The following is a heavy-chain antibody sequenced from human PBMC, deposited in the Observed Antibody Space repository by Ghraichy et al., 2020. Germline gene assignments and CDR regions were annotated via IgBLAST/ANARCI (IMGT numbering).Heavy chain of an antibody. CDR2: SSYDGSHQ. CDR1: GFAFVSYG. D-gene: IGHD4-17*01. CDR3: ARDQRHSTVTTSPLY. V-gene: IGHV3-33*05. J-gene: IGHJ4*02. Sequence: GGSLRLSCAASGFAFVSYGIHWVRQAPGKGLEWVAISSYDGSHQYYADSLKGRFSISRDNSKNTLYLQMNSLRAEDTAVYYCARDQRHSTVTTSPLYWGQGTLVTVSS.